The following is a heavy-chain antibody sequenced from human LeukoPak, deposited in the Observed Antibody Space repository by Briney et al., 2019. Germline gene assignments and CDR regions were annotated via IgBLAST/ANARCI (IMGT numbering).Heavy chain of an antibody. CDR2: IYYSGSGST. Sequence: SETLSLTCTVSGGSISGYYWSWIRQPPGKGLEWIGYIYYSGSGSTNYNPSLKSRVTISVDTSKNQFSLKLSSVTAADTAVYYCARRGGHGGSFDYWGQGTLATVSS. CDR3: ARRGGHGGSFDY. V-gene: IGHV4-59*08. D-gene: IGHD4-23*01. J-gene: IGHJ4*02. CDR1: GGSISGYY.